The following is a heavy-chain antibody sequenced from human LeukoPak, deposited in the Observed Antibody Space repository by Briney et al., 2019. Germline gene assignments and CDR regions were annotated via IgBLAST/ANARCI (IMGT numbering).Heavy chain of an antibody. D-gene: IGHD2-2*02. CDR2: ISSNGGST. CDR3: ARAEYCSSTSCYNFDY. Sequence: GGSLRLSCAASGFTFRNSAMHWVRQAPGKGLEYVSGISSNGGSTYYANAVKGRFTISRDNSKNTVYLQMGSLRAEDMAVYYCARAEYCSSTSCYNFDYWGQGTLVTVSS. J-gene: IGHJ4*02. CDR1: GFTFRNSA. V-gene: IGHV3-64*01.